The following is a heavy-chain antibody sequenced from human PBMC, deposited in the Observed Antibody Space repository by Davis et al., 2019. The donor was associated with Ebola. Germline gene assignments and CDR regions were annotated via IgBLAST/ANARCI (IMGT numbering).Heavy chain of an antibody. V-gene: IGHV4-39*01. CDR2: IYYSGRT. J-gene: IGHJ4*02. Sequence: PSETLSLTCTVSGGSINSGSYYWVWIRQPPGKGLEWIGSIYYSGRTAYNPSLRSRVSMSVDTSKSQFSLKLSSVTAADTAVYYCARHVFFVELLSPLDSWGQGTLVTVSP. CDR1: GGSINSGSYY. CDR3: ARHVFFVELLSPLDS. D-gene: IGHD3-10*01.